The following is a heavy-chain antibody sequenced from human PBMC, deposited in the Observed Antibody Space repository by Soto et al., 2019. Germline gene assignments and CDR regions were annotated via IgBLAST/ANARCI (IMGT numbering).Heavy chain of an antibody. D-gene: IGHD6-13*01. V-gene: IGHV5-51*01. CDR2: IYPGNSNT. Sequence: PGESLKISCKGSGYGFSIHWVAWLRQMPGKGLEWVGIIYPGNSNTMYSPSFQGQVTISADTALSTTYLQWDTLKPSDTAIYYCAVFRSSWFGDGRLDSWGTGTLVTVSS. J-gene: IGHJ4*02. CDR1: GYGFSIHW. CDR3: AVFRSSWFGDGRLDS.